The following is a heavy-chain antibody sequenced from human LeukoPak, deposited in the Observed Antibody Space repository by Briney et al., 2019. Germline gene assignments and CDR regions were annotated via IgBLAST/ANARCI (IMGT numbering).Heavy chain of an antibody. J-gene: IGHJ4*02. CDR2: ISSCSSHI. D-gene: IGHD6-19*01. CDR1: GFTFSIYS. V-gene: IGHV3-21*01. CDR3: ARDSGSGWYAGDY. Sequence: GGSLTLACAASGFTFSIYSMNWVRQAPGEGLEWVSSISSCSSHIYYADSVKGRFTISRDNAKNSLYMQMNSQIAEDTAVYYCARDSGSGWYAGDYWGQGTLVTVSS.